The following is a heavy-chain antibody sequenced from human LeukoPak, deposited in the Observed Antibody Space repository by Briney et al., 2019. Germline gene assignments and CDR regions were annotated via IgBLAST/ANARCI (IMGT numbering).Heavy chain of an antibody. CDR2: IYTSGST. J-gene: IGHJ4*02. V-gene: IGHV4-61*02. D-gene: IGHD2-15*01. CDR3: AREMCSGGSCYSGLFDY. Sequence: TSETLSLTCTVSGGSISSGSYYWSWIRQPAGKGLEWIGRIYTSGSTNYNPSLKSRVTISVDTSKNQFSLKLSSVTAADTAVYYCAREMCSGGSCYSGLFDYRGQGTLVTVSS. CDR1: GGSISSGSYY.